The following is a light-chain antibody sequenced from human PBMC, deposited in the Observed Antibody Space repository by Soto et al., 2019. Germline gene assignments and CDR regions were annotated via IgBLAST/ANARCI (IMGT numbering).Light chain of an antibody. Sequence: DIPMTQSPSSLSASVGDRVTITCRASQSISSYLNWYQQKPGKAPKLLIYAASTLQSGVPSRFSGSGSGTDFTLAISSLQREDFATYYCQQSSSTRTFGQGTKVEIK. CDR3: QQSSSTRT. J-gene: IGKJ1*01. CDR2: AAS. V-gene: IGKV1-39*01. CDR1: QSISSY.